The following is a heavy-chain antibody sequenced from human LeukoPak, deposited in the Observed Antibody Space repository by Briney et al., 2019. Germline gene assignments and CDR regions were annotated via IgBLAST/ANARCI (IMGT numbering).Heavy chain of an antibody. CDR3: AGGTGTELPYYYYYGMDV. J-gene: IGHJ6*02. D-gene: IGHD1-1*01. CDR2: IIPIFGTA. V-gene: IGHV1-69*13. Sequence: SVKVSCKASGGTFTSYAISWVRQAPGQGLEWMGGIIPIFGTANYAQKFQGRVTITADESTSTAYMELSSLRSEDTAVYYCAGGTGTELPYYYYYGMDVWGQGTTVTVSS. CDR1: GGTFTSYA.